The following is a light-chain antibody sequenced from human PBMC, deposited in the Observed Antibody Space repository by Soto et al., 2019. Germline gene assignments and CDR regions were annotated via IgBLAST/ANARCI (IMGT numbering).Light chain of an antibody. CDR2: AAS. V-gene: IGKV1-12*01. CDR3: QQANSFPIT. CDR1: RGFGSW. J-gene: IGKJ5*01. Sequence: DIQLTKFPSSLFDFVGEGVTITCRGGRGFGSWLAWYQQKPGKAPKLLIYAASSLQSGVPSRFSGSGSGTDFTLTISSLQPEDFATYYCQQANSFPITFGQGTRLEIK.